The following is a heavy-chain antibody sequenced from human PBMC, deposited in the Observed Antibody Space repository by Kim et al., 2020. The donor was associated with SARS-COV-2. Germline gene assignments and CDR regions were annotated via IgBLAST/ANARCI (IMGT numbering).Heavy chain of an antibody. D-gene: IGHD3-16*01. Sequence: GGSLRLSCAASGFTFSDYYMSWIRQAPGKGLEWVSYISSSSSYTNYADSVKGRFTISRDNAKNSLYLQMNSLRAEDTAVYYCARAPAILGPSPYYYYGMDVWGQGTTVTVSS. CDR3: ARAPAILGPSPYYYYGMDV. CDR1: GFTFSDYY. J-gene: IGHJ6*02. V-gene: IGHV3-11*05. CDR2: ISSSSSYT.